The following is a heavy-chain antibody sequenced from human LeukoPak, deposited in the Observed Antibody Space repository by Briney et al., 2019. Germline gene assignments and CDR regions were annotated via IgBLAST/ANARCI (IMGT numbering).Heavy chain of an antibody. Sequence: ASVKVSCKASGYTFTGYYMHWVRQAPGQGLEWMGRINSNSGGTNYAQKFQGRVTMTRVTSISTAYMELSRLRSDDTAVYYCARAYTAVVEPHLDYWGQGTLVTVSS. CDR3: ARAYTAVVEPHLDY. V-gene: IGHV1-2*06. CDR2: INSNSGGT. J-gene: IGHJ4*02. CDR1: GYTFTGYY. D-gene: IGHD5-18*01.